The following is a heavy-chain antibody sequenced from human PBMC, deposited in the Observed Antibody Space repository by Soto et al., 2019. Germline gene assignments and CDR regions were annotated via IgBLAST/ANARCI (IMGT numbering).Heavy chain of an antibody. J-gene: IGHJ5*01. CDR1: GVSISSGCHY. Sequence: PSATXSLTCSFSGVSISSGCHYWSWIRQHPGKGLQFIGYISYGGTAYYNPSLKSRLTLSIDKAENQFSLKLRSVTAADTAVYYCADAHMGVAVQNWFDPWGQGTLVTVSS. CDR2: ISYGGTA. CDR3: ADAHMGVAVQNWFDP. V-gene: IGHV4-31*03. D-gene: IGHD6-19*01.